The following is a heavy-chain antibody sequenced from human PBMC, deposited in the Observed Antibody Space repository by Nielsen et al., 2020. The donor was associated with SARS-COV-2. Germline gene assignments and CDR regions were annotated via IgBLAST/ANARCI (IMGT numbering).Heavy chain of an antibody. V-gene: IGHV3-66*01. CDR2: IYVGGNK. Sequence: GESLKISCAASGFTVSANYIAWVRQAPGKGLEWISSIYVGGNKYYADSVRGRFTISRDTSKNTVYLQMSSLRADDTALYYCARDLVAPGNPDYYDYGLDVWGQGTSVTVFS. J-gene: IGHJ6*02. CDR3: ARDLVAPGNPDYYDYGLDV. CDR1: GFTVSANY. D-gene: IGHD1-1*01.